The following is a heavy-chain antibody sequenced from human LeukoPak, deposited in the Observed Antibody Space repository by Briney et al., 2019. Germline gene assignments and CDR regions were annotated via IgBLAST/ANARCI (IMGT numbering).Heavy chain of an antibody. Sequence: ASVKVSCKASGYTFTSYYMHWVRQAPGQGLEWMGIINPSGGSTSYAQKFQGRVTMTEDTSTDTAYMELSSLRSEDTAVYYCATDGIKQLAPYYHGMDVWGQGTTVTVSS. CDR2: INPSGGST. CDR1: GYTFTSYY. D-gene: IGHD6-6*01. CDR3: ATDGIKQLAPYYHGMDV. J-gene: IGHJ6*02. V-gene: IGHV1-46*01.